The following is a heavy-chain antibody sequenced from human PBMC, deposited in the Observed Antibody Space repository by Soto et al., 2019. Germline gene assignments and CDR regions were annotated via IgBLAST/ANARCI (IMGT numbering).Heavy chain of an antibody. V-gene: IGHV4-30-2*01. D-gene: IGHD3-10*01. CDR2: MFHSGSA. Sequence: SETLSLTCAVSGGSISSGDYSWSWIRQPPGKGLEWIGYMFHSGSAYYNPSLKSRVTISVDRSKNQFSLKLTSLTAADTAVYYCARGKRGIRYYGSGPPEWLHPWGPGTLVTVFS. CDR1: GGSISSGDYS. J-gene: IGHJ5*02. CDR3: ARGKRGIRYYGSGPPEWLHP.